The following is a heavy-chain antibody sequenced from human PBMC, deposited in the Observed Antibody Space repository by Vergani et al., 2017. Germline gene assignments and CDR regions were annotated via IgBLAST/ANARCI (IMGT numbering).Heavy chain of an antibody. Sequence: QVQLQESGPGLVKPSQTLSLTCTVSGDSISSGNYYWNWIRQPAGKGLEWIGRIYTSGSINYNPSLESRVTKSVDTSKNQFSLNLSSVTTADTAVYYCARGGVDTAMVIVHYYYGMDVWGQGTTVTVSS. D-gene: IGHD5-18*01. CDR1: GDSISSGNYY. J-gene: IGHJ6*02. CDR3: ARGGVDTAMVIVHYYYGMDV. CDR2: IYTSGSI. V-gene: IGHV4-61*02.